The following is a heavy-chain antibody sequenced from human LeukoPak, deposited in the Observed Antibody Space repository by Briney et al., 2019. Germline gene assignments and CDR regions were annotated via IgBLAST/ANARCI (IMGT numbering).Heavy chain of an antibody. CDR2: ISGSGGST. V-gene: IGHV3-23*01. CDR1: GFTFSSYA. Sequence: GGSLRLSCAASGFTFSSYAMSWVRQAPGKGLEGVSAISGSGGSTYYADSVKGRFTISRDNSKNTLYLQMNSLRAEDTAVYYCAKVVYCTNGVCSQYYFDYWGQGTLVTVSS. D-gene: IGHD2-8*01. CDR3: AKVVYCTNGVCSQYYFDY. J-gene: IGHJ4*02.